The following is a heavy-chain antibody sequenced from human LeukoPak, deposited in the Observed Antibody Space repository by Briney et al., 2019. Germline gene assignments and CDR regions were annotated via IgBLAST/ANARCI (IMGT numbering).Heavy chain of an antibody. V-gene: IGHV1-69*04. D-gene: IGHD6-13*01. CDR1: GGTFSSYA. CDR3: ARFDIAAAGTRGLDY. CDR2: IIPILGIA. J-gene: IGHJ4*02. Sequence: SVKVSCKASGGTFSSYAISWVRQAPGQGLEWMGRIIPILGIANYAQKFQGRVTITADKSTSTAYMELSSLRSEDTAVYYCARFDIAAAGTRGLDYWGQGTLVTVSS.